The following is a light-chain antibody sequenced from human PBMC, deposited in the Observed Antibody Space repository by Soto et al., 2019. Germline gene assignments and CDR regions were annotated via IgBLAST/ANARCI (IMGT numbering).Light chain of an antibody. CDR3: SSYTRSSALV. V-gene: IGLV2-14*01. CDR1: SSDVGYYNY. CDR2: EVS. Sequence: QSVLTQPASMSGSPGQSITISCTGTSSDVGYYNYVSWYQQHPGKAPKLMIYEVSNRPSGVSNRFSGSKSGNTASLTISGLQAEDEADYYCSSYTRSSALVFGTGTKLTVL. J-gene: IGLJ1*01.